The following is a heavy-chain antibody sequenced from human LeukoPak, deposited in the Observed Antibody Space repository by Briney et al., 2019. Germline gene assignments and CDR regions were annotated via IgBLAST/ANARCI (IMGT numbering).Heavy chain of an antibody. Sequence: GGSLRLSCEASGFTFSSYEMNWVRQAPGKGLEWVSYISSSGSSIYYADSVKGRFTISRDNAKNSLFLEMNSLRAEDTATYYCARGPRGYSGSATGYFFDFWGQGTLVTVSS. CDR1: GFTFSSYE. J-gene: IGHJ4*02. D-gene: IGHD5-12*01. CDR3: ARGPRGYSGSATGYFFDF. V-gene: IGHV3-48*03. CDR2: ISSSGSSI.